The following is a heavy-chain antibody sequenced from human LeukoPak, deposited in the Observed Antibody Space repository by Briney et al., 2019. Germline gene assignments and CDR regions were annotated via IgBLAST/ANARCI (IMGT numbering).Heavy chain of an antibody. CDR1: GFTFSSYEM. J-gene: IGHJ4*02. CDR3: ARRNRGSSTSWTLDY. CDR2: IYETGST. D-gene: IGHD2-8*01. V-gene: IGHV4-4*02. Sequence: GSLRLSCAASGFTFSSYEMNWVRQAPGKGLEWIGQIYETGSTNYNSSLKSRATISLDKSKNQFSLKLSSVTAADTAVYYCARRNRGSSTSWTLDYWGQGILVTVSS.